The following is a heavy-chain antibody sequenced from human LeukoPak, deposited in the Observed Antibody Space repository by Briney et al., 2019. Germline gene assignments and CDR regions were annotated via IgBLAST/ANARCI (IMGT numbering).Heavy chain of an antibody. CDR3: AGSRDGYNWGFDY. CDR1: GYSFTSCW. Sequence: PGESLKISCKGSGYSFTSCWISWVRQMPGKGLEWMGRIDPSDSYTNYSPSFQGRVTISADKSISTAYLQWSSLKASDTAMYYCAGSRDGYNWGFDYWGQGTLVTVSS. CDR2: IDPSDSYT. J-gene: IGHJ4*02. D-gene: IGHD5-24*01. V-gene: IGHV5-10-1*01.